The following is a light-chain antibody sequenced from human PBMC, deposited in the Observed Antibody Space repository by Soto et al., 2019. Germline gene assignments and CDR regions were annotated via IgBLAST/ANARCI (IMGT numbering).Light chain of an antibody. Sequence: QSALTQPASVSGSPGQSITISCTGTISDVGGYSYVSWYQQHPGKAPKLIIYEVNYRPSGVSNRFSGSKSGNTASLTISGLQAEDEADYYCSSFTRTSNYVLGNGTKVTV. CDR3: SSFTRTSNYV. V-gene: IGLV2-14*01. J-gene: IGLJ1*01. CDR1: ISDVGGYSY. CDR2: EVN.